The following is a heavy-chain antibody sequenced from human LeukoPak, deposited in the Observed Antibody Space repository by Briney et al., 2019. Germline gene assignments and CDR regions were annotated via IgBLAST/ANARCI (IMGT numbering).Heavy chain of an antibody. CDR3: ARARIAAAGTPYGMDV. CDR1: GGSISNGGYY. V-gene: IGHV4-31*03. Sequence: SETLSLTCTVSGGSISNGGYYWSWIRQHPGKGLEWIGYIYYNGRINYNPSLKSRIAISVDTSKNQFSLKLSSVTAADTAVYYCARARIAAAGTPYGMDVWGQGTTVTVSS. J-gene: IGHJ6*02. D-gene: IGHD6-13*01. CDR2: IYYNGRI.